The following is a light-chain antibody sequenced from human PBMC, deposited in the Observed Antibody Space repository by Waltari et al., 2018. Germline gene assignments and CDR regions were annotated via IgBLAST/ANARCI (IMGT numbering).Light chain of an antibody. CDR2: DNS. V-gene: IGLV1-40*01. CDR3: QSYDSSLSGVV. CDR1: SSNIGAGYD. J-gene: IGLJ2*01. Sequence: QSVLTQPPSVSGAPGQRVTISCTGSSSNIGAGYDVPSYQQHPGTAPKLLIYDNSTPPSGVPDRFSGSQSGTAASLAITGLQAEDEADYYCQSYDSSLSGVVFGGGTKLTVL.